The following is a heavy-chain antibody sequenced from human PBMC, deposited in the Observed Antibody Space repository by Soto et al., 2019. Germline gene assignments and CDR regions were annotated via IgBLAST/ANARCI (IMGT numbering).Heavy chain of an antibody. Sequence: QVQLVQSGAEVKKPGSSVKVSCKASGGTFSSYAISWVRQAPGQGLEWMGGIIPSFGTANYAQKFQGRGTITADESTSTAYMELSSLRSEDTAVYYCARGGVQSSSWYYRVGHWFDPWGQGTLVTVSS. J-gene: IGHJ5*02. CDR1: GGTFSSYA. V-gene: IGHV1-69*01. CDR2: IIPSFGTA. CDR3: ARGGVQSSSWYYRVGHWFDP. D-gene: IGHD6-13*01.